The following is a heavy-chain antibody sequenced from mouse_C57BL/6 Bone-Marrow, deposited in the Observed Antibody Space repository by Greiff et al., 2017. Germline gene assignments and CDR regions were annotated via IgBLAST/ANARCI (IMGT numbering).Heavy chain of an antibody. J-gene: IGHJ3*01. V-gene: IGHV1-64*01. D-gene: IGHD1-1*01. Sequence: QVQLQQPGAELVKPGASVKLSCKASGYTFTSYWMHWVKQRPGQGLEWIGMIHPNSGSTNYNEKFKSKATLTVDKSSSTAYMQLSSLTSEDSAVYYCARGYGSSYSFAYWGRGTLITVTA. CDR1: GYTFTSYW. CDR2: IHPNSGST. CDR3: ARGYGSSYSFAY.